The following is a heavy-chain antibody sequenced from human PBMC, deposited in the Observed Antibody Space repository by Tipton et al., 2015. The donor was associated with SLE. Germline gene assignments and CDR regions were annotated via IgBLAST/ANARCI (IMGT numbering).Heavy chain of an antibody. Sequence: TLSLTCTVSGGSISSTSYYWGWIRQPPGKGLEWVGGIYYTGSTYYNASLKSRVTILVDTSKNQFSLKLSSVTAADTAVYYCACDSNASSEYYYFRGPDCRGQGTLVTVSS. J-gene: IGHJ4*02. CDR1: GGSISSTSYY. CDR3: ACDSNASSEYYYFRGPDC. CDR2: IYYTGST. D-gene: IGHD3-22*01. V-gene: IGHV4-39*07.